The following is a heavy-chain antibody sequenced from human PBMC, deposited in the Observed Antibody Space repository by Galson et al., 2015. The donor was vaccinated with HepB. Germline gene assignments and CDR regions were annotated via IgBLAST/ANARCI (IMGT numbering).Heavy chain of an antibody. CDR2: IYPGDSDT. Sequence: QSGAEVKKPGESLKISCKGSGYSFTSYWIGWVRQMPGKGLEWMGIIYPGDSDTRYSPSFQGQVTISADKSISTAYLQWSSLKASDTAMYYCARQGYSSGWYICADYWGQGTLVTVSS. CDR1: GYSFTSYW. J-gene: IGHJ4*02. CDR3: ARQGYSSGWYICADY. D-gene: IGHD6-19*01. V-gene: IGHV5-51*01.